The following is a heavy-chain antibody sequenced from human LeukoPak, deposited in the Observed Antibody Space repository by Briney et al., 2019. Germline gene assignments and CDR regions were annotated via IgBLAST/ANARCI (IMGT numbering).Heavy chain of an antibody. CDR3: ARDILGESGCSYGLSDFQH. V-gene: IGHV3-30*03. CDR1: GFTFSSYG. J-gene: IGHJ1*01. CDR2: ISYDGSNK. Sequence: PGGSLRLSCAASGFTFSSYGMHWVRQAPGKGLEWVAVISYDGSNKYYADSVKGRFTISRDNSKNTLYLQMNSLRAEDTAVYYCARDILGESGCSYGLSDFQHWGQGTLVTVSS. D-gene: IGHD5-18*01.